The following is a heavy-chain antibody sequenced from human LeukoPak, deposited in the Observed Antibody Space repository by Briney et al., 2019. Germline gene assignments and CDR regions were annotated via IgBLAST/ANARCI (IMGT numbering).Heavy chain of an antibody. CDR3: AKELGNGDAFDI. V-gene: IGHV3-23*01. J-gene: IGHJ3*02. D-gene: IGHD6-13*01. Sequence: GGSLRLSCAASGFTFSSYGMNWVRQAPGKGLEWVSAISGGGGSTYYADSVKGRFTISRDNSKNTLYLQMNSLRAEDTAVYYCAKELGNGDAFDIWGQGTMVTVSS. CDR1: GFTFSSYG. CDR2: ISGGGGST.